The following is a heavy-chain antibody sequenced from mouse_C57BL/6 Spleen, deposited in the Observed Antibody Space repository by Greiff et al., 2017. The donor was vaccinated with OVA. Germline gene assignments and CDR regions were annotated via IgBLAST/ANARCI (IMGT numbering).Heavy chain of an antibody. J-gene: IGHJ2*01. CDR3: ARGVYFDY. Sequence: EVQLQQSGPELVKPGASVKISCKASGYSFTGYYMNWVKQSPEKSLEWIGEINPSTGGTTYNQKFKAKATLTVDKSSSTAYMQLKSLTSEDSAVYYCARGVYFDYWGKGTTLTVSS. CDR2: INPSTGGT. CDR1: GYSFTGYY. V-gene: IGHV1-42*01.